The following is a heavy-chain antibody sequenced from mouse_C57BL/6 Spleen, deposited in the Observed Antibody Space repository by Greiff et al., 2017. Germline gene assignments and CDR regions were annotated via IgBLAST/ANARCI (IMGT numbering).Heavy chain of an antibody. CDR3: AKGGPMDY. Sequence: VHLVESGPELVKPGASVKLSCKASGYTFTSYDINWVKQRPGQGLEWIGWIYPRDGSTKYNEKFKGKATLTVDTSSSTAYMELHSLTSEDSAVYFCAKGGPMDYWGQGTSVTVSS. J-gene: IGHJ4*01. CDR1: GYTFTSYD. V-gene: IGHV1-85*01. CDR2: IYPRDGST. D-gene: IGHD3-3*01.